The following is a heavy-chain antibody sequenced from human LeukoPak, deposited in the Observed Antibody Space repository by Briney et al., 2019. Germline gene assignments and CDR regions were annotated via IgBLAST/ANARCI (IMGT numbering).Heavy chain of an antibody. D-gene: IGHD3-22*01. CDR3: ARTIDYYDSSGYYFLPFDY. V-gene: IGHV5-51*01. CDR1: GYSFTSYW. J-gene: IGHJ4*02. Sequence: GESLKISCKGSGYSFTSYWIGWVRQMPGKGLEWMGIIYPGDSDTRYSPSFQGQVTISADKSISTAYLQWSSLKASDTAMYHCARTIDYYDSSGYYFLPFDYWGQGTLVTVSS. CDR2: IYPGDSDT.